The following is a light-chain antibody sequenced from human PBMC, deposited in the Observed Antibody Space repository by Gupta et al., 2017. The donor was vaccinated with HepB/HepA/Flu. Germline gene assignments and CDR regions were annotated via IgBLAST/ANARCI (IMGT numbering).Light chain of an antibody. CDR3: QQNESTPPIT. CDR1: QGIRSY. CDR2: YAS. J-gene: IGKJ5*01. V-gene: IGKV1D-43*01. Sequence: AIRMTQSPFSLSASVGDRGTIPCWASQGIRSYLAWYQQKPAKAPKLFIYYASSLQSGVTSRFGGSGCGKDYALTNSSRQQEDFATYYCQQNESTPPITFGQGTRLEIK.